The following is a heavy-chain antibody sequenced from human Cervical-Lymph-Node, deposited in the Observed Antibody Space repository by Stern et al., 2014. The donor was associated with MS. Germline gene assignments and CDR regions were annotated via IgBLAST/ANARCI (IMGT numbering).Heavy chain of an antibody. CDR3: ARDAHGDSFDY. V-gene: IGHV1-46*01. D-gene: IGHD4-17*01. J-gene: IGHJ4*02. Sequence: HVKLVQSGAEVKKPGASVKVSCEASGYTFSRYYMHWVRQAPGQGLEWMGMINPSDGSTNYAQKFQGRVTMTRDTSTSTVYMELNSLGSDDTAVYYCARDAHGDSFDYWGQGTLVTVSS. CDR1: GYTFSRYY. CDR2: INPSDGST.